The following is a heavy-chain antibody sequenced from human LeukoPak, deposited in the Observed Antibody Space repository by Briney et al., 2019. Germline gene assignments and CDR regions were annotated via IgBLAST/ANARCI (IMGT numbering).Heavy chain of an antibody. CDR3: ARDFENMVRGAPYGMDV. Sequence: PGGSLRLSCAASGFTFSSYGMHWVRQAPGKGLEWVAVIWYDGSNKYYADSVKGRFTISRDNSKNTLYLQMNSLRAEDTAVYYCARDFENMVRGAPYGMDVWGQGTTVTVSS. V-gene: IGHV3-33*01. CDR2: IWYDGSNK. D-gene: IGHD3-10*01. J-gene: IGHJ6*02. CDR1: GFTFSSYG.